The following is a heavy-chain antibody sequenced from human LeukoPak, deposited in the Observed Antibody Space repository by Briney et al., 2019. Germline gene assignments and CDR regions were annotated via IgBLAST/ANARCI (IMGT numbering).Heavy chain of an antibody. CDR1: GFTFSSYG. D-gene: IGHD3-22*01. CDR2: ISGSGGST. V-gene: IGHV3-23*01. Sequence: GGTLRLSCAASGFTFSSYGMSWVRQAPGKGLEWVSAISGSGGSTYYADSVKGRFTISRDNSKNTLYLQMNSLRAEDTAVYYCAKPLPYYDSSGYLAYWGQGTLVTVSS. J-gene: IGHJ4*02. CDR3: AKPLPYYDSSGYLAY.